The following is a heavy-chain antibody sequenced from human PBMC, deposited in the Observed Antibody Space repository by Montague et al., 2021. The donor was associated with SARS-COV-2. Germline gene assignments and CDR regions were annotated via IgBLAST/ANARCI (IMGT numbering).Heavy chain of an antibody. D-gene: IGHD5-12*01. CDR1: GDSVSSNSAA. Sequence: CAISGDSVSSNSAAWNWIRQSPSRGLEWLGRTYYRSKWYNDYAVSVKSRITISPDTSKNQSSLQLNSVTPEDTAVYYCARQPLGYDFVYYYYGMDVWGQGTTVTVSS. V-gene: IGHV6-1*01. CDR2: TYYRSKWYN. CDR3: ARQPLGYDFVYYYYGMDV. J-gene: IGHJ6*02.